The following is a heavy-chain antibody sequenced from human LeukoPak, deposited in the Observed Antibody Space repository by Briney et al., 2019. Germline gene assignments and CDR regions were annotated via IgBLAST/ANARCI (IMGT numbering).Heavy chain of an antibody. CDR1: GGSISSGDYY. J-gene: IGHJ5*02. D-gene: IGHD6-13*01. V-gene: IGHV4-30-4*02. CDR3: AREVCSSSCPNWFDP. Sequence: SETLSLTCTVSGGSISSGDYYWSWIRQPPGKGLEWIGYIYYSGSTYYNPSLKSRVTISVDTSKNQFSLKLSSVTAADTAVYYCAREVCSSSCPNWFDPWGQGTLVTVSS. CDR2: IYYSGST.